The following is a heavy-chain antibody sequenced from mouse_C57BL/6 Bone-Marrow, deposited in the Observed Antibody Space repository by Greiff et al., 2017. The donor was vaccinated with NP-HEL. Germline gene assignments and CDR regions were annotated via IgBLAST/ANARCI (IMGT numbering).Heavy chain of an antibody. J-gene: IGHJ1*03. CDR3: ALYGNYGSFDV. Sequence: VQLHQSGPELVKPGASVKISCKASGYAFSSSWMNWVKQRPGKGLEWIGRIYPGAGDTNYNGKFKGKATLTADKSSSTAYMQLSSLTSEDSAVYFCALYGNYGSFDVWGTGTTVTVSS. D-gene: IGHD2-1*01. CDR2: IYPGAGDT. CDR1: GYAFSSSW. V-gene: IGHV1-82*01.